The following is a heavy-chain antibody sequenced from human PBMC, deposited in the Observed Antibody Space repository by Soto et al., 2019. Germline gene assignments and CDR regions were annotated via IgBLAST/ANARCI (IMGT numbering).Heavy chain of an antibody. Sequence: SLRLSCAASGFTFSSYWMSWVRQAPGKGLEWVANIKQDGSEKYYVDSVKGRFTISRDNAKNSLYLQMNSLRAEDTAVYYCARDLRVVTTTDYYYYGMDVWGQGTTVTVSS. CDR1: GFTFSSYW. CDR2: IKQDGSEK. V-gene: IGHV3-7*01. J-gene: IGHJ6*02. D-gene: IGHD3-22*01. CDR3: ARDLRVVTTTDYYYYGMDV.